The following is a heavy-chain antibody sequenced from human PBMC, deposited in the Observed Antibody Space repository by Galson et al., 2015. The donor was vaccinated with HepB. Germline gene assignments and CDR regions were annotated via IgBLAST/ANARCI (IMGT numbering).Heavy chain of an antibody. Sequence: SVKVSCKASGYAFTSYYMHWVRQAPGQGLEWMGIINPSGGSTSYAQKFQGRVTMTRDTSTSTVYMELSSLRPEDTAVYYCAREDMPPESISGWYGGGWFDPWGQGTLVTVSS. CDR2: INPSGGST. V-gene: IGHV1-46*01. D-gene: IGHD6-19*01. CDR1: GYAFTSYY. J-gene: IGHJ5*02. CDR3: AREDMPPESISGWYGGGWFDP.